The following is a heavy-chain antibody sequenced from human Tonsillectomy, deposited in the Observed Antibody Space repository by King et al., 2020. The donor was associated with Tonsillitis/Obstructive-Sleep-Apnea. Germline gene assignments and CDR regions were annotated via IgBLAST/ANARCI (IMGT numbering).Heavy chain of an antibody. CDR1: GYTFIIYG. D-gene: IGHD2-2*01. V-gene: IGHV1-18*01. CDR2: ISTYNGNT. CDR3: ARDSLGYCTSASCWYWFDP. Sequence: QLVQSEAEVKKPGASVKVACRASGYTFIIYGVNWVRQAPGQGLEWMGWISTYNGNTIYAQKFQGRVTMTTDTSTSTAYMELRSLRSDDTAVYYCARDSLGYCTSASCWYWFDPWGQGTLVTVSS. J-gene: IGHJ5*02.